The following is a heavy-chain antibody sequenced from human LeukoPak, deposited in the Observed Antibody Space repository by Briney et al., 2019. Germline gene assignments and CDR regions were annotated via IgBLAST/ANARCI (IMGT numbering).Heavy chain of an antibody. CDR3: ARNGVVVPVVMTIDY. CDR1: GFTFSSYG. Sequence: GGSLRLSCAASGFTFSSYGMHWVRQAPGKGLEWVAFIRYDGNNKYYADSVKGRFTISRDNSKNTLYLQMNSLRAEDTAVYYCARNGVVVPVVMTIDYWGQGTLVTVSS. CDR2: IRYDGNNK. D-gene: IGHD2-2*01. J-gene: IGHJ4*02. V-gene: IGHV3-30*02.